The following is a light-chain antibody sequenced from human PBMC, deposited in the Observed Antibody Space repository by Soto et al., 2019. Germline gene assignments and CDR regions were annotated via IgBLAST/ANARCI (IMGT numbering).Light chain of an antibody. CDR3: QQYDSYPRT. Sequence: DIQMTQSPSTLSASVGDRVTITCRASQSISNWVAWYQQKPGKAPKFLIYKASNLESGVPSRFSGSGSGTEFTLTISSLQPDDFATYYCQQYDSYPRTFGQGTKVEIK. CDR1: QSISNW. V-gene: IGKV1-5*03. CDR2: KAS. J-gene: IGKJ1*01.